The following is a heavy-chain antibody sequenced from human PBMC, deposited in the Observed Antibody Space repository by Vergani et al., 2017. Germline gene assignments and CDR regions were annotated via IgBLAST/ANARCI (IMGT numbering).Heavy chain of an antibody. V-gene: IGHV3-48*01. J-gene: IGHJ4*02. Sequence: EVQLVESGGGLVQPGGSLRLSCAASGFFFSSYTMNWVRQAPGKGLEWISSINTNSRTTYYADSVKGRFTISRDNSKNTLYLQMNSLRAEDTAVYYCAKDHKWFGELLLDYWGQGTLVTVSS. CDR2: INTNSRTT. CDR1: GFFFSSYT. D-gene: IGHD3-10*01. CDR3: AKDHKWFGELLLDY.